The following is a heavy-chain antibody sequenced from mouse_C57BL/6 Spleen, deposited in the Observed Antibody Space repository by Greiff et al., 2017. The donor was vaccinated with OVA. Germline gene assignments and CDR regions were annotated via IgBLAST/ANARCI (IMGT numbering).Heavy chain of an antibody. CDR3: TRCSTVVADY. V-gene: IGHV1-15*01. CDR1: GYTFTDYE. D-gene: IGHD1-1*01. CDR2: IDPETGGT. Sequence: QVQLKQSGAELVRPGASVTLSCKASGYTFTDYEMHWVKQTPVHGLEWIGAIDPETGGTAYNQKFKGKAILTADKSSSTAYMELRSLTSEDSAVYYCTRCSTVVADYWGQGTTLTVSS. J-gene: IGHJ2*01.